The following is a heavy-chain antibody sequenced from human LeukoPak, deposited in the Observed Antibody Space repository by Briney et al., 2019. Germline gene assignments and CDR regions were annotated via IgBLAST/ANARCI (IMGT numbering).Heavy chain of an antibody. CDR2: ISSSGSTI. Sequence: GGSLRLSCAASGFTFSSYEMNWVRQAPGKGLEWVSYISSSGSTIYYADSVKGRFTIPRDNAKNSLYLQMNSLRAEDTAVYYCAELGITMVGGVWGKGTTVTISS. CDR3: AELGITMVGGV. V-gene: IGHV3-48*03. D-gene: IGHD3-10*02. CDR1: GFTFSSYE. J-gene: IGHJ6*03.